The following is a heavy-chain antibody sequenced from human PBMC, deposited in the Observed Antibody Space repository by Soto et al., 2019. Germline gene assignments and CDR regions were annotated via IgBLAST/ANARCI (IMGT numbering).Heavy chain of an antibody. J-gene: IGHJ4*02. CDR1: GGAFSSYA. CDR2: IIPNFGTA. CDR3: ARNDKSYSGYDSLFYFHY. D-gene: IGHD5-12*01. V-gene: IGHV1-69*01. Sequence: QVQLVQSGAEVKRPGSSVKVSCKTSGGAFSSYAVSWVRQAPGQGLEWMGGIIPNFGTANYAQKFQGRVTITADESTSTAYMELSSLRSADTAVYCCARNDKSYSGYDSLFYFHYWGQGTLVTVSS.